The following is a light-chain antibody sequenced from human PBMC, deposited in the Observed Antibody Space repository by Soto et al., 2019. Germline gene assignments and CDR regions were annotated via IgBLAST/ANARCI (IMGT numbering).Light chain of an antibody. CDR2: AAS. J-gene: IGKJ5*01. CDR1: QGIGSW. Sequence: DIPMTQSPSSVSASVGDRVTITCRASQGIGSWLAWYQQKPGDAPKLLIYAASILQRGVPSRFSGSGSGTDFTLTISRLQPDDFATYYCQQADSFPLTFGQGTRLEIK. CDR3: QQADSFPLT. V-gene: IGKV1-12*01.